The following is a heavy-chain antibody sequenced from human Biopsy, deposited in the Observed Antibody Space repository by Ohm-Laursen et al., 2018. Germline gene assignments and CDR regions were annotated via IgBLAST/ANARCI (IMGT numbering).Heavy chain of an antibody. Sequence: SQTLRFTCTVSGRSIGGSGDYWSWIRQPPGKGLEWIGYISDNGTTHYNPSLRGRVAMSVDTSKNQFSLQLTSVTAADTAMFFCARLFRLDDYWNDDPPDGFDVWGQGTMVTVSS. D-gene: IGHD3-3*01. J-gene: IGHJ3*01. CDR2: ISDNGTT. CDR1: GRSIGGSGDY. V-gene: IGHV4-61*08. CDR3: ARLFRLDDYWNDDPPDGFDV.